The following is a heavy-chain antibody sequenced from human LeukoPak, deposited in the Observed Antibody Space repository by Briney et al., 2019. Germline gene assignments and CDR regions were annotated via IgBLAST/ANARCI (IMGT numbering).Heavy chain of an antibody. V-gene: IGHV5-51*01. CDR2: IYPDDSDT. Sequence: GEPLKISCKGSGYSFTSYWIAWVRQMPGKGLEWMGIIYPDDSDTRYSPSFQGQVTITADKSISTAYLQWSSLKASDNAMYYCARQRRSSGWPNDFWGQGTLVTVSS. J-gene: IGHJ4*02. D-gene: IGHD6-19*01. CDR3: ARQRRSSGWPNDF. CDR1: GYSFTSYW.